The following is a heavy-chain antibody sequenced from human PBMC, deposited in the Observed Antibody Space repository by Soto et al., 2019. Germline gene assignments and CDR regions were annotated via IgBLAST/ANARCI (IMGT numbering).Heavy chain of an antibody. V-gene: IGHV3-33*01. CDR1: GFTFSSYG. CDR2: IWYDGNKK. CDR3: VGRGNQNWGDY. J-gene: IGHJ4*02. Sequence: QVQLVESGGGVVQPGRSLRLACAASGFTFSSYGMHWVRQAPGKGLEGVSSIWYDGNKKYYADSVKGRFTISRDNSRNTLFLQMNSLRAEDTALYYCVGRGNQNWGDYWGQGTQVTVSS. D-gene: IGHD7-27*01.